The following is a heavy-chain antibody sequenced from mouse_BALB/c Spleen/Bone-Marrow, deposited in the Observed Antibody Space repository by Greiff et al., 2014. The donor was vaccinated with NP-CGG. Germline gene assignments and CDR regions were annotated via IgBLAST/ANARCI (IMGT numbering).Heavy chain of an antibody. CDR2: IWSGGNT. J-gene: IGHJ3*01. V-gene: IGHV2-2*02. CDR1: GFSLTSYG. Sequence: VQVVESGPGLVQPSQSLSITCTVSGFSLTSYGVHWVRQSPEKGLEWLGVIWSGGNTDYNAAFISRLSISKDNSKSQVFFKMNSLQANDTAIYYCARNFGLAWFAYWGQGTLVTVSA. D-gene: IGHD4-1*01. CDR3: ARNFGLAWFAY.